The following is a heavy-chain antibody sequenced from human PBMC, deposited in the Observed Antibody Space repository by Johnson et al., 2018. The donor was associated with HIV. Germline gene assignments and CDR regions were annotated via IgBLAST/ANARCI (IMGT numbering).Heavy chain of an antibody. J-gene: IGHJ3*02. CDR3: TICITMIVVVTTDAFDI. Sequence: QVQLVESGGGVVQPGGSLRLSCAASGFTFSSYGMHWVRQALGKGLEWVAFIRYDGSNKYYADSVKGRFTISRDNSKNTLYLQMNSLRAEDTAVYYCTICITMIVVVTTDAFDIWGQGTMVTVSS. CDR1: GFTFSSYG. CDR2: IRYDGSNK. V-gene: IGHV3-30*02. D-gene: IGHD3-22*01.